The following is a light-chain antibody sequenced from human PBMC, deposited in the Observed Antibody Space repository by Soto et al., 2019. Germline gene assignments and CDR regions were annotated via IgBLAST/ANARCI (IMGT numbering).Light chain of an antibody. CDR3: QKYGSSPIT. CDR2: DTS. Sequence: VVLTQSPATLSLSPGERVTLSCGAIQSVSSSYVAWYQHKPGLAPRPLIHDTSSRAXGVHDRLSVSKSGTNFTITIRRMEPEDVGMYYCQKYGSSPITFGQGTRLEIK. J-gene: IGKJ5*01. CDR1: QSVSSSY. V-gene: IGKV3D-20*01.